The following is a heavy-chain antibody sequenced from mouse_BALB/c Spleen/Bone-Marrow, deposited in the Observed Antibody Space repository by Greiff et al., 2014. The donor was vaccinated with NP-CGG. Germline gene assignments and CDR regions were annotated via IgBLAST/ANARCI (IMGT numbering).Heavy chain of an antibody. Sequence: DVQLQESGPDLVKPSQSLSLTCTATGYSFTSGYSRYWIRQLPGNILERMVYIHYSGSTNYNQSFKSRISITQDTSKNQYFLQLNSVTTEDTATYYCARIYCGSSYDYWGQGTTLTVSS. V-gene: IGHV3-1*02. CDR1: GYSFTSGYS. CDR3: ARIYCGSSYDY. D-gene: IGHD1-1*01. CDR2: IHYSGST. J-gene: IGHJ2*01.